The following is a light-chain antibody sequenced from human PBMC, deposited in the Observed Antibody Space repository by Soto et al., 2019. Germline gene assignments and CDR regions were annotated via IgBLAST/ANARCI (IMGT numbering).Light chain of an antibody. CDR3: QQYYNWPFT. Sequence: EIVMTQSPVTLSVSPGERATLSCRASQSISSNLAWYQQKPGQAPRLLIYGASARAPGIPATFSGSGSGTEFTLTISSLQSEDFAVYYCQQYYNWPFTFGPGTKVDIK. CDR1: QSISSN. CDR2: GAS. J-gene: IGKJ3*01. V-gene: IGKV3-15*01.